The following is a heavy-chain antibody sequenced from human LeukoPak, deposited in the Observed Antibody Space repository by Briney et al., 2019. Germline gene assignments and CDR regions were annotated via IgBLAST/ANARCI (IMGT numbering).Heavy chain of an antibody. J-gene: IGHJ4*02. CDR1: GGSFSGYY. CDR2: INHSGST. V-gene: IGHV4-34*01. D-gene: IGHD3-16*02. CDR3: AREGPYDYVWGSYRYTPGGELFDY. Sequence: PSETLSLTCAVYGGSFSGYYWSWIRQPPGKGLEWIGEINHSGSTNYNPSLKSRVTISVDTSKNQFSLKLSSVTAADTAVYYGAREGPYDYVWGSYRYTPGGELFDYWGQGTLVTVSS.